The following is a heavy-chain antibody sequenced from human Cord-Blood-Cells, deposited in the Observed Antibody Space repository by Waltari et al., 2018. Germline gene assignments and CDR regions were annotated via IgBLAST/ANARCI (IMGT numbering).Heavy chain of an antibody. CDR1: GDTFSSYA. Sequence: QVQLVQSGAEVKKPGSSVKVSCKASGDTFSSYAISWVRQAPGQGLGWMGGIIPILGIANYAQKFQGRVTITADESTSTAYMELSSLRSEDTAVYYCARSTDYYDSSGYYYYYYMDVWGKGTTVTVSS. D-gene: IGHD3-22*01. J-gene: IGHJ6*03. CDR2: IIPILGIA. V-gene: IGHV1-69*04. CDR3: ARSTDYYDSSGYYYYYYMDV.